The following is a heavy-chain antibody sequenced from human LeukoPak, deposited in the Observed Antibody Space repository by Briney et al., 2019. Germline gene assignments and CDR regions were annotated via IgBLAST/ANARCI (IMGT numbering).Heavy chain of an antibody. CDR2: VRYDSSNK. Sequence: GGSLRLSCAASGFTFSGYGMHWVRQAPGKGLEWVAFVRYDSSNKYYADSVKGRFTVSRDNSKNMLYLQMNSLRAEDTAVYYRAYYHVNEEPPTFWGQGTLVTVSS. CDR1: GFTFSGYG. V-gene: IGHV3-30*02. J-gene: IGHJ4*02. D-gene: IGHD1-1*01. CDR3: AYYHVNEEPPTF.